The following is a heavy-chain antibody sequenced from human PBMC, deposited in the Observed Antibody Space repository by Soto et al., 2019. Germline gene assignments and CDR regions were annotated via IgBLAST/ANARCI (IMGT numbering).Heavy chain of an antibody. J-gene: IGHJ6*02. D-gene: IGHD3-22*01. Sequence: SETLSLTCTVSGGSISSYYWSWIRQPPGKGLEWIGYIYYSGSTNYNPSLKSRVTISVDTSKNQFSLKLSSVTAADTAVYYCARDTFDRGGHYYYGMDVWGQGTTVTVSS. CDR3: ARDTFDRGGHYYYGMDV. CDR1: GGSISSYY. V-gene: IGHV4-59*01. CDR2: IYYSGST.